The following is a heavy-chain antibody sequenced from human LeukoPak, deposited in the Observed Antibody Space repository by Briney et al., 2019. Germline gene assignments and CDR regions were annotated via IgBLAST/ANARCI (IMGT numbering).Heavy chain of an antibody. CDR2: IIPILGIA. CDR1: GGTFSSYA. Sequence: ASVKVSCKASGGTFSSYAISWVRQAPGQGLEWMGRIIPILGIANYAQKFQGRVTITADKSTGTAYMELSSLRSEDTAVYYCARGAIAAAGTFFDYWGQGTLVTVSS. J-gene: IGHJ4*02. CDR3: ARGAIAAAGTFFDY. D-gene: IGHD6-13*01. V-gene: IGHV1-69*04.